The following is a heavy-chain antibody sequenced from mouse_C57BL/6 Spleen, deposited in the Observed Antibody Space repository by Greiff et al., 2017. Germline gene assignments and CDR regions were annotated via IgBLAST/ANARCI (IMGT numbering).Heavy chain of an antibody. CDR1: GYTFTSYW. V-gene: IGHV1-64*01. J-gene: IGHJ2*01. Sequence: QVQLQQPGAELVKPGASVKLSCKASGYTFTSYWMHWVKQRPGQGLEWIGMIHPNSGSTNYNEKFKSKATLTVDKSSSTAYMQLSSLTSEDSAVYYCAREAGTGVPYFDYWGQGTTLTVSS. CDR3: AREAGTGVPYFDY. CDR2: IHPNSGST. D-gene: IGHD4-1*01.